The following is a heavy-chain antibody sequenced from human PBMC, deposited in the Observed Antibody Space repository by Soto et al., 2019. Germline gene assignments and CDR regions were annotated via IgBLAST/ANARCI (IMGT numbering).Heavy chain of an antibody. CDR2: IYTSGSP. CDR3: ARDRDSAVAGTNCWFDP. CDR1: GGSISSYY. V-gene: IGHV4-4*07. J-gene: IGHJ5*02. Sequence: PSETLSLTSTAPGGSISSYYWSWIRQPAGKGLEWIRRIYTSGSPSYNPSLKSRVTMSVDTSKNQFSLKLSSVTAADTAVYYCARDRDSAVAGTNCWFDPWGQGTLVTVSS. D-gene: IGHD6-19*01.